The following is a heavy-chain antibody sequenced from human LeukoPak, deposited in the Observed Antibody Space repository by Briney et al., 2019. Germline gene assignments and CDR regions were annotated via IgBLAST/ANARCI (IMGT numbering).Heavy chain of an antibody. CDR2: INHSGST. CDR1: GGSFCGYY. J-gene: IGHJ3*02. Sequence: SETLSLTCAVYGGSFCGYYWSWIRQPPGKGLEWIGEINHSGSTNYNPSLKSRVTISVDTSKNQFSLKLSSVTAADTAVYYCARGLYYYDSSGYYSDAFDIWGQGTMVTVSS. CDR3: ARGLYYYDSSGYYSDAFDI. V-gene: IGHV4-34*01. D-gene: IGHD3-22*01.